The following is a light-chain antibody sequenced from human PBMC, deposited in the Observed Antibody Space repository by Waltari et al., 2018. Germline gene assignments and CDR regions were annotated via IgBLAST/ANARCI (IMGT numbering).Light chain of an antibody. CDR2: DVT. J-gene: IGLJ1*01. CDR1: SSDIGAYNY. Sequence: QSALTQPASVSGSRGQSITISCTGTSSDIGAYNYVSWYQQHPGKAPKLMSYDVTKRPSGVSNRFSGSKSGNSASLTISGLQADDEADYYCSSYTTGRTLYVFGTGTKVTVL. CDR3: SSYTTGRTLYV. V-gene: IGLV2-14*03.